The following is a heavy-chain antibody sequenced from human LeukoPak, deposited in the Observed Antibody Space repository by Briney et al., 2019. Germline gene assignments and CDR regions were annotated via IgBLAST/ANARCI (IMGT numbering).Heavy chain of an antibody. J-gene: IGHJ4*02. CDR2: ISYDGSNK. Sequence: GRSLRLSCAASGFTFSSYAMHWVRQAPGKGLEWVAVISYDGSNKYYADSVKGRFTISRDNSKNTLYLQMNSLRAEDTAVYYCAREVMDYWGQGTLSPSPQ. V-gene: IGHV3-30*04. CDR3: AREVMDY. CDR1: GFTFSSYA.